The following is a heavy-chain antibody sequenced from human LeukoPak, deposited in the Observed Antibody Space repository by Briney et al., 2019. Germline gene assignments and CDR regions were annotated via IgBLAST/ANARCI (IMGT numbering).Heavy chain of an antibody. V-gene: IGHV5-51*01. CDR1: GYSFSNYW. D-gene: IGHD5/OR15-5a*01. CDR2: IYPGDSDT. CDR3: ARRVDGLDY. J-gene: IGHJ4*02. Sequence: GESLQISCKGSGYSFSNYWIGWVRQMLGKGLEWMGIIYPGDSDTRYSPSFQGQVTISADKSISTAYLQWSSLTASDTAMYYCARRVDGLDYWGQGTLVTVSS.